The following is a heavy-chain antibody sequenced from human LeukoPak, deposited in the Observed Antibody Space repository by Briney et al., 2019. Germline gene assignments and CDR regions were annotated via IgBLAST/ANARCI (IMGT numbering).Heavy chain of an antibody. D-gene: IGHD3-9*01. V-gene: IGHV3-74*01. CDR3: ATTYDILTGYPY. CDR1: GFTFSSYW. CDR2: INSDGSSI. Sequence: GGSLRLSCAASGFTFSSYWMHWVGQAPGKGLVWVSRINSDGSSITYADSVKGRFTISRDNAKNTLYLQINSLRAEDTAVYYCATTYDILTGYPYWGQGALVTVSS. J-gene: IGHJ4*02.